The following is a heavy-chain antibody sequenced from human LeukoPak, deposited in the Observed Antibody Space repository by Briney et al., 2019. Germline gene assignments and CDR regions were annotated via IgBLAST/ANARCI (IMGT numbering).Heavy chain of an antibody. J-gene: IGHJ4*02. CDR2: INNVRSHI. CDR3: ARDPTYYLRYGYFDS. CDR1: GFTFSTYS. Sequence: GGSLRLSCAASGFTFSTYSMNWLRLAPGKGLEWVSSINNVRSHIYYADSVRGRFTISRDNANNDLYLQMNSLRAEDTAVYYCARDPTYYLRYGYFDSWGQGTLVTVSS. D-gene: IGHD1-26*01. V-gene: IGHV3-21*06.